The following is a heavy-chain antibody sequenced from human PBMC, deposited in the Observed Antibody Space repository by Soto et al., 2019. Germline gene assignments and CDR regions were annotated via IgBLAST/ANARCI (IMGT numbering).Heavy chain of an antibody. J-gene: IGHJ4*02. CDR1: GFTFSSYA. Sequence: GGSLRLSCAASGFTFSSYAMSWVRQAPGKGLEWVSAISGSGGSTYYADSVKGRFTISRDNSKNTLYLQMNSLRAEDTAVYYCAKLTDYDFWSGYYTVEVWGYYFDYWGQGTLVTVSS. D-gene: IGHD3-3*01. CDR3: AKLTDYDFWSGYYTVEVWGYYFDY. V-gene: IGHV3-23*01. CDR2: ISGSGGST.